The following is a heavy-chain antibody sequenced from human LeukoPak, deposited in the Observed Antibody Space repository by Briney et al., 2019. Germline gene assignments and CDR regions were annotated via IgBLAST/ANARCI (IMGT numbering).Heavy chain of an antibody. CDR1: GFTFSSYW. J-gene: IGHJ3*02. V-gene: IGHV3-7*01. D-gene: IGHD5-12*01. CDR2: TKQDGSEK. CDR3: ARPCCGWLLGAFDI. Sequence: GGSLRLSCAASGFTFSSYWMSWVRQAPGKGLEWVANTKQDGSEKYYVDSVKGRFTISRDNAKNSLYLQMNSLRAEDTAVYYCARPCCGWLLGAFDIWGQGTMVTVSS.